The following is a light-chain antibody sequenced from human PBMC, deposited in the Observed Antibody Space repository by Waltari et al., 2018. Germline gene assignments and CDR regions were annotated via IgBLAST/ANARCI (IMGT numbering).Light chain of an antibody. CDR1: SSDVGSYNY. J-gene: IGLJ2*01. CDR3: CSYAGSYVV. Sequence: QSALTQPRSVSGSPGQSVTISCTGTSSDVGSYNYVSWYQQYPGKVPKLMIYDVSKRPSGVPERFAGSKSGNAASLTIAGLQAEEEADYYCCSYAGSYVVFGGGTKLTGL. CDR2: DVS. V-gene: IGLV2-11*01.